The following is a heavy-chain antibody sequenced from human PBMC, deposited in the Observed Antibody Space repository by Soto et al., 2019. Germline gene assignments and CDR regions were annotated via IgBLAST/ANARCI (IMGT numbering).Heavy chain of an antibody. CDR1: EFTFSSSW. CDR2: MNSDGSFI. J-gene: IGHJ1*01. D-gene: IGHD2-15*01. CDR3: VTGWSEH. V-gene: IGHV3-74*01. Sequence: EVQLVESGGGLVPPGGSLRLSCVVSEFTFSSSWMHWVRQGPGKGLVWVSRMNSDGSFINYADSVKGRFTTSRDNARNMLYLQMNSLRADDTGLYCCVTGWSEHWGQGTLVTVSS.